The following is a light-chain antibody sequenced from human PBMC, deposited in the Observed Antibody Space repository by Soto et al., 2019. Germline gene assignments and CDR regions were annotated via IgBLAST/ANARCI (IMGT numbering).Light chain of an antibody. Sequence: AIQMTQSPSSLSASVGDRVTITCRASQGIRNDLGWYQQKPGKPPKLLIYAASSLQSGVPSRFSGSGSGTDFSLTISSLQPEDFVTYYRLQDYNYPRTFGQGTKVEIK. V-gene: IGKV1-6*01. CDR3: LQDYNYPRT. CDR2: AAS. J-gene: IGKJ1*01. CDR1: QGIRND.